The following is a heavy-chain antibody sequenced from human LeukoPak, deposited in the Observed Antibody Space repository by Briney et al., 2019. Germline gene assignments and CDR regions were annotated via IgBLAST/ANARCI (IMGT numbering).Heavy chain of an antibody. D-gene: IGHD3-22*01. J-gene: IGHJ4*02. V-gene: IGHV3-7*01. Sequence: GGSLRLSCVASGFTFTSYWMAWVRQTPGKGLEWVADIKDDGSGEYYVDSVKGRFTISRDNAKNSLYLQMNSLRAEDTAVYYCARDRWDYYDSSGPFDYWGQGTLVTVSS. CDR3: ARDRWDYYDSSGPFDY. CDR2: IKDDGSGE. CDR1: GFTFTSYW.